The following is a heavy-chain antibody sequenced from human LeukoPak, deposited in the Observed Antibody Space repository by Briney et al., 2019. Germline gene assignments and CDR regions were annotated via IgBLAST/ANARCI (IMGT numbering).Heavy chain of an antibody. CDR1: GFTFSRYA. CDR3: AKGEQQLSPSWFDP. D-gene: IGHD6-13*01. V-gene: IGHV3-30-3*01. J-gene: IGHJ5*02. Sequence: GGSLRLSCAASGFTFSRYAMSWVRQAPGKGLEWVAVISYDGSNKYYADSVKGRFTISRDNSKNTLYLQMNSLRAEDTAVYYCAKGEQQLSPSWFDPWGQVTLVTVSS. CDR2: ISYDGSNK.